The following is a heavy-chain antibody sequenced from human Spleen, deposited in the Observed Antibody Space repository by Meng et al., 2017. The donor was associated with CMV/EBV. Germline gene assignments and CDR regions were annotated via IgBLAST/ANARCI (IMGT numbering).Heavy chain of an antibody. Sequence: GESLKISCAASGYLFSGSAIHWVRQASGKGLEWVGRIRTKSNGYAAEYGASVKGRFTASRDDSQNTAYLQMDSLKIEDTAVYYCTRLWSTGGFDPWGQGTLVTVSS. V-gene: IGHV3-73*01. CDR2: IRTKSNGYAA. CDR3: TRLWSTGGFDP. J-gene: IGHJ5*02. CDR1: GYLFSGSA. D-gene: IGHD2-2*01.